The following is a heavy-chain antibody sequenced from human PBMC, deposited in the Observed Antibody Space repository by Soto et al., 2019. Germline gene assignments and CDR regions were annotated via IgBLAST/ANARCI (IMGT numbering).Heavy chain of an antibody. J-gene: IGHJ6*04. CDR2: INSDGSSR. Sequence: ELQLVESGGGLVQPGGSLRLSCVASGFTLSSYWMHWVRQAPGKGLVWVSRINSDGSSRTYADSVRGRLTISRDNAKNTLYLTMNSLRAEDTDMYYCAREDATLSAYYYAMDVWGKGTTVTVSS. CDR3: AREDATLSAYYYAMDV. D-gene: IGHD1-26*01. CDR1: GFTLSSYW. V-gene: IGHV3-74*01.